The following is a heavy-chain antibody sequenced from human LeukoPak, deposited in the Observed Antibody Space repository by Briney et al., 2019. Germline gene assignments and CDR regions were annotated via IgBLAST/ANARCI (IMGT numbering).Heavy chain of an antibody. D-gene: IGHD2-2*01. CDR3: TRVVVPAAMVPTYFDY. CDR1: GDSIGSSSYF. CDR2: IYYSGST. J-gene: IGHJ4*02. Sequence: SETLSLTCTVSGDSIGSSSYFWDWIRQPPGKGLEWIGSIYYSGSTYYNPSLKSRVTISVDTSKNQFSLKLSSVTAADTAVYYCTRVVVPAAMVPTYFDYWGQGTQVTVSS. V-gene: IGHV4-39*01.